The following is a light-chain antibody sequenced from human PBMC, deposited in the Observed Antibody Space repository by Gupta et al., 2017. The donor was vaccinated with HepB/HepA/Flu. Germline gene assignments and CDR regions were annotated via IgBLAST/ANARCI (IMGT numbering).Light chain of an antibody. CDR3: QLWTSTDHPRYV. Sequence: SSVLTQPPSVSVAPGQAASITCGGDDIESKSVHWYQQKPGQAPVLVVYNDYDRPSGIPGRFSGSNSGNTATLTISGVEAGDEADYYCQLWTSTDHPRYVFGTGTKVTVV. CDR1: DIESKS. J-gene: IGLJ1*01. CDR2: NDY. V-gene: IGLV3-21*02.